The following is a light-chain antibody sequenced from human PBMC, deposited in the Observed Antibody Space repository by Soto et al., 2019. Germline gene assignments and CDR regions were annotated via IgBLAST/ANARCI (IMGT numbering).Light chain of an antibody. CDR3: SSYAGSNNLV. J-gene: IGLJ2*01. CDR1: SSDVGGYNY. CDR2: EVS. V-gene: IGLV2-8*01. Sequence: QSVLTQPPSASGSPGQSVIISCTGTSSDVGGYNYVSWYQQHLGKAPKLLIYEVSKRPSGVPDRFSGSKSGNTASLTVSGLQAEDETDYFCSSYAGSNNLVFGGGTKLTVL.